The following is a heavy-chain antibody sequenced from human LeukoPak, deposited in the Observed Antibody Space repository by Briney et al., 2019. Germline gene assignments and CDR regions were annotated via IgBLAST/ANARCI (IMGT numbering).Heavy chain of an antibody. CDR1: GGSFSGYY. Sequence: SETLSLTCAVYGGSFSGYYWSWIRQPPGKGLEWIGEINHSGSTNYNPSLKSRVTISVDTSKNQFSLKLSSVTAADTAVYYCARHRASIGSSWYGREAAFDIWGQGTMVTVSS. CDR2: INHSGST. V-gene: IGHV4-34*01. D-gene: IGHD6-13*01. J-gene: IGHJ3*02. CDR3: ARHRASIGSSWYGREAAFDI.